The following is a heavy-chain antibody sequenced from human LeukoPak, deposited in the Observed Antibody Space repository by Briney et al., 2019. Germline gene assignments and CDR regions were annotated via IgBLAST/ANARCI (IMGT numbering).Heavy chain of an antibody. V-gene: IGHV3-7*01. CDR1: TFTFSNSW. CDR3: AREKQGSSWYDGKESFDY. Sequence: PGGSLKLSCVASTFTFSNSWMSWVRQVPGKGLEWVANIAQDGREKNYVDSVKGRFIISRDNGMNSLYLEMNSLRAEDTAVYYCAREKQGSSWYDGKESFDYWGQGTLVTVSS. CDR2: IAQDGREK. D-gene: IGHD6-13*01. J-gene: IGHJ4*02.